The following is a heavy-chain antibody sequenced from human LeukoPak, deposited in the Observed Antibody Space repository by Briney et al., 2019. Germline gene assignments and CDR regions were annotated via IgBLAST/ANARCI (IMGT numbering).Heavy chain of an antibody. CDR3: ARGDHSRSWYQLFSSGRAGDFDY. CDR1: GFTVSSNY. Sequence: GGSLRLSCAASGFTVSSNYMSWVRQAPGKGLEWVSVIYSGGSTYYADSVKGRFPISRDNSKNTLYLQMNSLRAEATAVYYCARGDHSRSWYQLFSSGRAGDFDYWGQGTLVTVYS. D-gene: IGHD6-13*01. J-gene: IGHJ4*02. CDR2: IYSGGST. V-gene: IGHV3-53*01.